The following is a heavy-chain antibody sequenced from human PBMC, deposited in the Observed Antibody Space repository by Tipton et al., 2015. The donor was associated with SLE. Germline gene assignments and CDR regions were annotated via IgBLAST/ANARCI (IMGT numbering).Heavy chain of an antibody. CDR2: ADYSGST. Sequence: TLSLTCAVYGGSISSYFWSWIRRPPGKGLEWLGYADYSGSTNYNPSLKSRVTMSVDLSKNQFSLNLTSMTAADTAVYYCARGTRVSATKLWGQGTLVTVSS. CDR1: GGSISSYF. J-gene: IGHJ4*02. CDR3: ARGTRVSATKL. V-gene: IGHV4-59*01. D-gene: IGHD2-21*02.